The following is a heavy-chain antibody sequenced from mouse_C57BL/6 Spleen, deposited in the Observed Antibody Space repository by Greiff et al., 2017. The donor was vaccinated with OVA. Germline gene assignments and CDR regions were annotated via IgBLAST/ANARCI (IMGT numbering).Heavy chain of an antibody. CDR1: GYTFTDYN. Sequence: EVQLQQSGPELVKPGASVKIPCQASGYTFTDYNMDRVKQSHGKSLEWIGDINPNNGGTLYNQKFKGQGTLPVDKSTTTADLELRSLTSEDTAVYYCARGVKGFDYWGQGTTLTVSS. V-gene: IGHV1-18*01. J-gene: IGHJ2*01. D-gene: IGHD2-13*01. CDR2: INPNNGGT. CDR3: ARGVKGFDY.